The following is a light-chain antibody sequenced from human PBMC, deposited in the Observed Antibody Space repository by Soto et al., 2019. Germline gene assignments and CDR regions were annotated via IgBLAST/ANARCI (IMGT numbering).Light chain of an antibody. CDR3: LLDFGCFGA. V-gene: IGKV1-6*01. CDR1: QGIRSA. J-gene: IGKJ1*01. CDR2: AAS. Sequence: AIQMTQSPSTLSASLGDRVTITCRASQGIRSALRCYQQKPGKGAKLLIYAASTVHSGVITGCSGSRFGTCLTLTTSRLQPEDVATDYCLLDFGCFGAFGQGTKVDIK.